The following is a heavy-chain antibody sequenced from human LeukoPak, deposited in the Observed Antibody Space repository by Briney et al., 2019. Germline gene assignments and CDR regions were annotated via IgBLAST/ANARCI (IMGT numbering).Heavy chain of an antibody. CDR3: ARGSTGWFGELSFDY. CDR1: GGSFSGYY. V-gene: IGHV4-34*01. CDR2: INHSGST. D-gene: IGHD3-10*01. Sequence: SETLSLTCAVYGGSFSGYYWSWIRQPPGKGLEWIGEINHSGSTNYNPSLKSRVTISVDTSKNQFSLKLSSVTAADTAVYYCARGSTGWFGELSFDYWGQGTLVTVSS. J-gene: IGHJ4*02.